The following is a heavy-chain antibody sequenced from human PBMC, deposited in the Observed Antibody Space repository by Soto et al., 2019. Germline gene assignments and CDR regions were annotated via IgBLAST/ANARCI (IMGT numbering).Heavy chain of an antibody. V-gene: IGHV3-23*01. CDR3: AKARYSNPNYYMDV. CDR1: GGSISSSSYY. Sequence: PSETLSLTCTVSGGSISSSSYYWGWIRQPPGKGLEWVSAISGSGGSTYYADSVKGRFTIPRDNSKNTLYLQMNSLRAEDTAVYYCAKARYSNPNYYMDVWGKGTTVTVSS. J-gene: IGHJ6*03. D-gene: IGHD4-4*01. CDR2: ISGSGGST.